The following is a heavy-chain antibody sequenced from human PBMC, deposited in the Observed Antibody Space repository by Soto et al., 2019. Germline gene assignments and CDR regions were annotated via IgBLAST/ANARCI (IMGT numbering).Heavy chain of an antibody. CDR1: GFTFSSYA. CDR2: ISGSGGRT. V-gene: IGHV3-23*01. Sequence: EVQLLESGGGLVQPGGSLRLSCAASGFTFSSYAMSWVRQAPGKGLEWVSAISGSGGRTYYSDSVKGGFSISRDISKNTLYLQMNSLRAEDTAVYYCAKDGGYSCRFIAAAVGFDYWGQGTLVTVSS. D-gene: IGHD6-13*01. CDR3: AKDGGYSCRFIAAAVGFDY. J-gene: IGHJ4*02.